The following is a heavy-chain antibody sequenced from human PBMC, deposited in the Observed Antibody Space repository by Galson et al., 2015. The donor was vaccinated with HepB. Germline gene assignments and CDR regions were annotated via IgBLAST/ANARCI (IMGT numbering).Heavy chain of an antibody. CDR1: GFTFGDYA. J-gene: IGHJ3*02. CDR2: IRSKAYGGTT. D-gene: IGHD6-13*01. Sequence: SLRLSCAASGFTFGDYAMSWVRQAPGKGLEWVGFIRSKAYGGTTEYAASVKGRFTISRDDSKSIAYLQMNSLKTEDTAVYYCTSWSSSFDIWGQGTMVTVSS. V-gene: IGHV3-49*04. CDR3: TSWSSSFDI.